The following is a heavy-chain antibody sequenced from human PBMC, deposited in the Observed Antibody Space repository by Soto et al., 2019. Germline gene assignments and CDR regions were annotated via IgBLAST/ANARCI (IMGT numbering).Heavy chain of an antibody. CDR1: GGSISDYQ. Sequence: QVQLQESGPGLVKPSETLSLTCSISGGSISDYQWSWIRQPPGKGLEWIGYIYYSGRTHYNPSLKSRVTISLDTSTKQFSLRLRSVTAADTAVYYCARMRGLGEISPYFDSWGQGALVTVSS. D-gene: IGHD3-16*02. V-gene: IGHV4-59*01. CDR3: ARMRGLGEISPYFDS. J-gene: IGHJ4*02. CDR2: IYYSGRT.